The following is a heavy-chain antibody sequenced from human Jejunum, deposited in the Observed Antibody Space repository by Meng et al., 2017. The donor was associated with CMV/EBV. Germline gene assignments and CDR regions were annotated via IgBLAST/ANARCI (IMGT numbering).Heavy chain of an antibody. J-gene: IGHJ4*02. CDR1: GFTFNYE. Sequence: GFTFNYELNWVRQAPGKGLEWISYISSSDVIYYADSVKGRFTISRDNAQSSLFLHMNNLRAEDTAVYFCARQNYDYWSDYAAFFDLWGQGTLVTVSS. CDR2: ISSSDVI. CDR3: ARQNYDYWSDYAAFFDL. D-gene: IGHD3-3*01. V-gene: IGHV3-48*03.